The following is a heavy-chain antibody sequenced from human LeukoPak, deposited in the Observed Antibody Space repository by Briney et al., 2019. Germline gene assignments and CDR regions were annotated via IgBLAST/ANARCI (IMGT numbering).Heavy chain of an antibody. CDR3: VRISTAVAGADY. V-gene: IGHV3-7*01. Sequence: GGSLRLSCAASGFNFDDSWMTWVRQAPGKGLEWVANIKNDRTEKYYADFVKGRFTISRDNVESFLFLQMDSLRADDTAVYYCVRISTAVAGADYWGQGTLLTVSS. CDR1: GFNFDDSW. J-gene: IGHJ4*02. CDR2: IKNDRTEK. D-gene: IGHD6-19*01.